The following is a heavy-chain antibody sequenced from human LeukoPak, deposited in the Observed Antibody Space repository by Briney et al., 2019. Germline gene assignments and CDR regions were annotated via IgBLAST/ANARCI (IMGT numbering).Heavy chain of an antibody. CDR2: ISSSGSTI. CDR1: GFTFSDYY. Sequence: SGGSLRLSCAAPGFTFSDYYMSWIRQAPGEGLEWVSYISSSGSTIYYADSVKGRFTISRDNAKNSLYLQMNSLRAEDTAVYYCARGGAATVKYYGDSYWGQGTLVTVSS. D-gene: IGHD4-17*01. J-gene: IGHJ4*02. V-gene: IGHV3-11*04. CDR3: ARGGAATVKYYGDSY.